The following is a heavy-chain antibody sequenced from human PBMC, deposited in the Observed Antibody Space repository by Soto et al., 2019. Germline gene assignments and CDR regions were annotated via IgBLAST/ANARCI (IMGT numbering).Heavy chain of an antibody. J-gene: IGHJ5*02. Sequence: GGSLRLSCAASGFTFSTYWMHLVRHAPGKGLVWVSRINSDGSSTYYADSVKGRFTISRDNAKNTLYLQMNSLRAEDTAVYYCNNWFDPWGQGTLVTVSS. V-gene: IGHV3-74*01. CDR1: GFTFSTYW. CDR3: NNWFDP. CDR2: INSDGSST.